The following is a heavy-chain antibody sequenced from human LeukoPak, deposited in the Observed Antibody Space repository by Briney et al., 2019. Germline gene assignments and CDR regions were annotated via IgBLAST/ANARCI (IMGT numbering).Heavy chain of an antibody. V-gene: IGHV3-53*01. D-gene: IGHD2-2*01. CDR1: GFIVSSNY. CDR2: IYNGGST. Sequence: GGCLRLSCAASGFIVSSNYMTWVRQAPGKGLEWVSVIYNGGSTNYADSVKGRFTISRDNSKNTLYLQMNSLRADDTAVYYCAGSAPSDTRRMYYFDYWGQGTLVTVSS. J-gene: IGHJ4*02. CDR3: AGSAPSDTRRMYYFDY.